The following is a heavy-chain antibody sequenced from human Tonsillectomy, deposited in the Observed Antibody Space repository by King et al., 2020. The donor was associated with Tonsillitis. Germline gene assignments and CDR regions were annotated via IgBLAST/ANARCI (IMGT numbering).Heavy chain of an antibody. CDR2: IIPIFGTA. J-gene: IGHJ6*03. CDR3: ARGYDSSGYYPSYYYYMDV. Sequence: HVQLVQSGAEVKKPGSSVKVSCKASGGTFSSYAISWVRQAPGQGLEWMGGIIPIFGTANYAQKFQGRVTITADESTSTAYMELSSLRSEDTAVYYCARGYDSSGYYPSYYYYMDVWGKGTTVTVPS. D-gene: IGHD3-22*01. CDR1: GGTFSSYA. V-gene: IGHV1-69*01.